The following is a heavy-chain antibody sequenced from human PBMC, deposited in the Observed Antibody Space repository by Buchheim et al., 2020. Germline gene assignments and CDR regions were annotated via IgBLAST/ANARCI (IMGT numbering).Heavy chain of an antibody. Sequence: QVQLQESGPGLVKPSQTLSLTCTVSGGSISSGGYYWSWIRQHPGKGLEWIGYIYYSGSTYYNPSLKSRVTISIDTSKNQFSLKLSSVTAADTAVYYCARVGVGHGEMATDGVISYYFDYWGQGTL. CDR2: IYYSGST. J-gene: IGHJ4*02. CDR3: ARVGVGHGEMATDGVISYYFDY. D-gene: IGHD5-24*01. CDR1: GGSISSGGYY. V-gene: IGHV4-31*03.